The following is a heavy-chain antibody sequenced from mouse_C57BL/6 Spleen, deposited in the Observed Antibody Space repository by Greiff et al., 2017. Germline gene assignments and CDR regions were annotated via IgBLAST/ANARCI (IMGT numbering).Heavy chain of an antibody. J-gene: IGHJ4*01. V-gene: IGHV1-50*01. D-gene: IGHD2-12*01. CDR2: IDPSDSYT. Sequence: VQLQQPGAELVKPGASVKLSCKASGYTFTSYWMQWVKQRPGQGLEWIGEIDPSDSYTNYNQKFKGKATLTVDTSSSTAYMQLSSLTSEDSAVYYCTRVTTERAMDYWGQGTSVTVSS. CDR3: TRVTTERAMDY. CDR1: GYTFTSYW.